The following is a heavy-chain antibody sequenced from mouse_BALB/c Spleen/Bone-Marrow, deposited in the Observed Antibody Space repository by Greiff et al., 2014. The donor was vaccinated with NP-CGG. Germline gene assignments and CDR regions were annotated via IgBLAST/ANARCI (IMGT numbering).Heavy chain of an antibody. V-gene: IGHV2-9*02. D-gene: IGHD2-4*01. CDR3: ARDRYYEYYFDY. CDR1: GFPLTNYG. Sequence: VHLVESGPGLVAPSQSLSITCTVSGFPLTNYGVHWVRQPPGKGLEWLGVLCAGGSTNYNSALMSRLSITKDNSKSQVFLKMNSLQTDDTAMYYCARDRYYEYYFDYWGQGTTLTVSS. J-gene: IGHJ2*01. CDR2: LCAGGST.